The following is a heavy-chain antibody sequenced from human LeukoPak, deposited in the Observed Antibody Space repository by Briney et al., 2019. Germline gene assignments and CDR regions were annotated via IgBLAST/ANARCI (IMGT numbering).Heavy chain of an antibody. CDR3: AKAIDYYDSSGSGAFDI. V-gene: IGHV3-23*01. CDR1: GFTFSSYA. CDR2: IIGSGGST. J-gene: IGHJ3*02. Sequence: GGSLRLSCAASGFTFSSYAMSWVRQAPGKGLEWVSAIIGSGGSTYYADSVKGRFTISRDNSKNTLYLQMNSLRAEDTAVYYCAKAIDYYDSSGSGAFDIWGQGTMVTVSS. D-gene: IGHD3-22*01.